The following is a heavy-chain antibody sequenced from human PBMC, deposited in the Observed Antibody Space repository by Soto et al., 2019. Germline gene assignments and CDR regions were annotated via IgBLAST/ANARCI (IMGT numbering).Heavy chain of an antibody. CDR2: IYYSGST. CDR3: ARQRTSVGTQAYFDS. J-gene: IGHJ4*02. CDR1: GDSINNRSYY. V-gene: IGHV4-39*01. D-gene: IGHD2-21*02. Sequence: PSETVSLTCTVTGDSINNRSYYWGWIRQPPGKGLEWIGSIYYSGSTYNNPSLKSRVSMSVDTSKNQFSLKLRSVTAADTALYYCARQRTSVGTQAYFDSWGPGPPVPLSS.